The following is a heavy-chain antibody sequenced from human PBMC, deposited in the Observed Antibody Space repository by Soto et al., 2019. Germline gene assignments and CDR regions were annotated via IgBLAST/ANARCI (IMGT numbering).Heavy chain of an antibody. Sequence: EVQLVESGGGLVQPGRSLRLSCAASGFTFDDYAMHWVRQAPGKGLEWVSGISWNSGSIGYADSVKGRFTISRDNAKNSLYLQMNSLRAEDTALYYCAKDKILSGWYAFDYWGQGTLVTVSS. CDR1: GFTFDDYA. V-gene: IGHV3-9*01. J-gene: IGHJ4*02. D-gene: IGHD6-19*01. CDR2: ISWNSGSI. CDR3: AKDKILSGWYAFDY.